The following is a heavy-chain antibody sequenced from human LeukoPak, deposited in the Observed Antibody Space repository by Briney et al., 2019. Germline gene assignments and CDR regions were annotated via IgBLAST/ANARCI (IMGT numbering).Heavy chain of an antibody. J-gene: IGHJ4*02. CDR3: ARDIFDY. CDR1: GFTFSAYW. Sequence: GGSLRLSCAVSGFTFSAYWMSWVRQAPGKGLEWVTNIKQDGSEKYYVDSLKGRFTISRDNAKNSLYLQMNSLRAEDTAVYYCARDIFDYWGQGTLVTVSS. CDR2: IKQDGSEK. V-gene: IGHV3-7*01.